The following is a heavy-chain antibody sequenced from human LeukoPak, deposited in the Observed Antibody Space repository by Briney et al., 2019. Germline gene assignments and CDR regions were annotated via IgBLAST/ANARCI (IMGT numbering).Heavy chain of an antibody. Sequence: GGSLRLSCAASGFTFNNYALTWVRQTPGKGLQCVSAISGDGVSPYYADSVRGRFTISRDNSKNTLYLQMNSLRVEDTAVYFCARDPGAFPYFFDCWGQGTLVTVSS. CDR1: GFTFNNYA. CDR2: ISGDGVSP. J-gene: IGHJ4*02. CDR3: ARDPGAFPYFFDC. V-gene: IGHV3-23*01. D-gene: IGHD4/OR15-4a*01.